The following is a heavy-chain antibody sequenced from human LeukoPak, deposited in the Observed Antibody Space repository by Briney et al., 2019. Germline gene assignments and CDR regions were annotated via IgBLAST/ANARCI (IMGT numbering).Heavy chain of an antibody. D-gene: IGHD4-17*01. J-gene: IGHJ4*02. CDR2: ISYDGSYK. CDR1: GFTFSSYW. V-gene: IGHV3-30*03. Sequence: GGSLRLSCAASGFTFSSYWMHWVRQAPGKGVVWGAVISYDGSYKYYGESVRGRFTFSGDNDKNSLYLQMNSLRAEDTAVYYCARAFSHYADYWGQGTLVTVSS. CDR3: ARAFSHYADY.